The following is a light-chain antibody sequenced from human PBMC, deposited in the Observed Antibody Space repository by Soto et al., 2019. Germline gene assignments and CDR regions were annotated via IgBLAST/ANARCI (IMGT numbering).Light chain of an antibody. CDR3: SSHTSYSTRV. CDR2: EVS. J-gene: IGLJ1*01. V-gene: IGLV2-14*01. CDR1: SSDVGGYNY. Sequence: QSVLTQPASVSGSPGQSIAISCTGTSSDVGGYNYVSWYQQHPGKAPKLMIHEVSNRPSGISDRFSGSKSGNTASLTISGLQADDEADYYCSSHTSYSTRVFGTGIKVTVL.